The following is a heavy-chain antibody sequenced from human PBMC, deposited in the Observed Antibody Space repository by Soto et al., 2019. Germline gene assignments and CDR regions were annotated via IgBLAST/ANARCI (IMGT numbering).Heavy chain of an antibody. CDR1: GGTFSSYA. CDR3: SRKYRGYYDGSGYDHWFDP. V-gene: IGHV1-69*12. D-gene: IGHD3-22*01. Sequence: QVQLVQSGAEVKKPGSSVKVSCKASGGTFSSYAISWVRQAPGQGLEWMGGIIPIFGTANYAQKFQGRVTITADEAMSTAYMELSSLISEVKAGNYCSRKYRGYYDGSGYDHWFDPWGQGTLVTVSS. J-gene: IGHJ5*02. CDR2: IIPIFGTA.